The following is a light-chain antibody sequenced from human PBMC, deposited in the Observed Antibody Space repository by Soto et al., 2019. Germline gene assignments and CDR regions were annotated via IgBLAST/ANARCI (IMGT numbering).Light chain of an antibody. CDR2: EVS. V-gene: IGLV2-8*01. CDR3: SSFAGSPVV. CDR1: SSDVGKENY. J-gene: IGLJ2*01. Sequence: QSALTQPPSVSGSPGQSVTITCSGTSSDVGKENYVSWYQQHPGKVPKLILYEVSKRPSGVPDRFSGSRSGNTASLTVSGLQAEDEADYYCSSFAGSPVVFGGGTKLTVL.